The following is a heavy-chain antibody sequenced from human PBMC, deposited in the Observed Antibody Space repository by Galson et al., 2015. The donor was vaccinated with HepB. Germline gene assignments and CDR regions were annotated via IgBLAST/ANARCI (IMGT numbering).Heavy chain of an antibody. V-gene: IGHV3-48*04. CDR3: ARDLRGYSYGYFDY. CDR1: GFTFSSDS. D-gene: IGHD5-18*01. J-gene: IGHJ4*02. CDR2: ISSSSSTI. Sequence: SLRLSCAASGFTFSSDSMNWVRQAPGKGLEWVSYISSSSSTIYYADSVKGRFTISRDNAKNSLYLQMNSLRAEDTAVYYCARDLRGYSYGYFDYWGQGTLVTVSS.